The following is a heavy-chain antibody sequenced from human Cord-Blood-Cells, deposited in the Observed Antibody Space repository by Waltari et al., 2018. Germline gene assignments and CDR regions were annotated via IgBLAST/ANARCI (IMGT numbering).Heavy chain of an antibody. J-gene: IGHJ4*02. V-gene: IGHV1-18*01. Sequence: QVQLAQSGAEVKKPWASVKVSCKASGYTFTSYGISGVRQAPGQGLEWMGWSSAYNGNTNYAQKHQGRVTMTTDTSTSTAYMELRSLRSDDTAVYYCARVKSGDFSDYWGQGTLVTVSS. CDR1: GYTFTSYG. D-gene: IGHD3-10*01. CDR2: SSAYNGNT. CDR3: ARVKSGDFSDY.